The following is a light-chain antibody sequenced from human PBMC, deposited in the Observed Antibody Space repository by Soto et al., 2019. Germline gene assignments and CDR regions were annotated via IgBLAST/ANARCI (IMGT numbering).Light chain of an antibody. CDR3: GTWDSSLSAVV. CDR2: DNN. V-gene: IGLV1-51*01. J-gene: IGLJ2*01. Sequence: QSVLTQPPSVSAAPGQKVTISCSGSSSNIGNNYVSWYQQLPGTAPKLLIYDNNNRPSGIPYRISASKSGTAATLDNTGLQTADEAEYYCGTWDSSLSAVVVGGGTKLAVL. CDR1: SSNIGNNY.